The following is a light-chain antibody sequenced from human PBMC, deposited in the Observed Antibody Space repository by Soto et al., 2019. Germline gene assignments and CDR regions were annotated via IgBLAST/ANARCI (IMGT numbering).Light chain of an antibody. V-gene: IGKV3-15*01. Sequence: EIVLTQSPGTLSVSPGDRVTLSCRASQSVDINLAWYQQRAGQAPRLLVYGASTKATDMPGRFSGRGSWTECTLTINNLQSEDFEVDYCQQYNDSPPAFGGGTKVDI. J-gene: IGKJ4*01. CDR2: GAS. CDR1: QSVDIN. CDR3: QQYNDSPPA.